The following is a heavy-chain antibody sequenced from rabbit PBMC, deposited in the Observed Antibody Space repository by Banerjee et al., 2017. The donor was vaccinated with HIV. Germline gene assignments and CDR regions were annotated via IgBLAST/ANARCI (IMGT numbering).Heavy chain of an antibody. CDR1: FSFSSSDY. D-gene: IGHD1-1*01. J-gene: IGHJ4*01. CDR3: ARDSQYAGYGDFGYYSL. Sequence: FSFSSSDYMCWVRQAPGKGLEWIACIDAGSSGSTYYASWAKGRFTISKTSSTTVTLQMTSLTAADTATYFCARDSQYAGYGDFGYYSLWGPGTLVTVS. CDR2: IDAGSSGST. V-gene: IGHV1S40*01.